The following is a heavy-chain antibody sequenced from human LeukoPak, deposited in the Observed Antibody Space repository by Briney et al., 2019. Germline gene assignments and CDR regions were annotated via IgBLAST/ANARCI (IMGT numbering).Heavy chain of an antibody. CDR1: GYTFTDYY. Sequence: ATVKISCKVSGYTFTDYYMHWVHQAPGKGLEWMGLVDPEDGETIHAEKFQGRVTITADTSTDTAYMELSSLRSEDTAVYYCATRDSSSPIDYWGQGTLVTVSS. CDR3: ATRDSSSPIDY. J-gene: IGHJ4*02. V-gene: IGHV1-69-2*01. CDR2: VDPEDGET. D-gene: IGHD6-13*01.